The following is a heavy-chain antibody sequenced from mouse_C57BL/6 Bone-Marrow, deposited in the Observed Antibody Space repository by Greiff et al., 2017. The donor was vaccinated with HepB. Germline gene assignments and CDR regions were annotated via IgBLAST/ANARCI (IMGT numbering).Heavy chain of an antibody. Sequence: EVMLVESGGDLVKPGGSLKLSCAASGFTFSSYGMSWVRQTPDKRLEWVATISSGGSYTYYPDSVKGRFTISRDNAKNTLYLQMSSLKSEDTAMYYCESLGLCIHDFYWYVDVWGTGTTVTVSA. D-gene: IGHD4-1*01. CDR2: ISSGGSYT. V-gene: IGHV5-6*02. J-gene: IGHJ1*03. CDR1: GFTFSSYG. CDR3: ESLGLCIHDFYWYVDV.